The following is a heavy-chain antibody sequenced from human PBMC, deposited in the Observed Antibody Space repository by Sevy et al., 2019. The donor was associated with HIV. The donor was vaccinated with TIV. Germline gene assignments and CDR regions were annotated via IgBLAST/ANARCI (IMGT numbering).Heavy chain of an antibody. CDR3: XRXXDFXXRSAKRDFDY. Sequence: GWSLRLSCAASGFTFSNYGMHWVRQAPGKGLEWVAVIWNDGSNKYYADSVKGRFTISRYNSKNTLYLQMNSLRVEDXAXXFCXRXXDFXXRSAKRDFDYWGQGTLVTVSS. CDR1: GFTFSNYG. J-gene: IGHJ4*02. V-gene: IGHV3-33*01. D-gene: IGHD2-15*01. CDR2: IWNDGSNK.